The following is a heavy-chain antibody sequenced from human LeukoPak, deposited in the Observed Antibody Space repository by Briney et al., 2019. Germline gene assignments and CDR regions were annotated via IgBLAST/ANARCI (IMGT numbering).Heavy chain of an antibody. Sequence: GGSLRLSCAAPGFTFSDYYMHWDRQGPGEGPVWVSRISNEGSTTFYADSVKGRFTISRDNAKNTLYLEMNSLRAEDTAVYYCVRDSRTGVDYWGQGTRVTVSS. CDR3: VRDSRTGVDY. CDR1: GFTFSDYY. J-gene: IGHJ4*02. V-gene: IGHV3-74*01. CDR2: ISNEGSTT. D-gene: IGHD1-1*01.